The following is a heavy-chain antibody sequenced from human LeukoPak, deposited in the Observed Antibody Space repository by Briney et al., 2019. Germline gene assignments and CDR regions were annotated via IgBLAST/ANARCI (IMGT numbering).Heavy chain of an antibody. D-gene: IGHD5-12*01. V-gene: IGHV3-30*02. CDR1: GFTFSSCG. Sequence: GGSLRLSCAASGFTFSSCGMHWVRQAPGKGLEWVAFIRFDASNIQYADSVKGRFTISRDNSKSTLYLQMNSLRAEDTAVYFCAKEGPFSGPVTDYWGQGTLVTVSS. CDR2: IRFDASNI. CDR3: AKEGPFSGPVTDY. J-gene: IGHJ4*02.